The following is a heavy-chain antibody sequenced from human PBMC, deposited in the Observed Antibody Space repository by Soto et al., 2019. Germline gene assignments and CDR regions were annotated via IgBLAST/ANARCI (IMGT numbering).Heavy chain of an antibody. V-gene: IGHV4-30-4*08. Sequence: NPSETLSLTCAVSGDSIIGIYHWAWIRQPPGKGLEWIGYIYYSGSTYYNPSLKSRVTISVDTSKNQFSLKLSSVTAAATAVYYCASGITILKRHGGNGYGMDVWGQGTTVTVSS. CDR3: ASGITILKRHGGNGYGMDV. CDR2: IYYSGST. D-gene: IGHD3-9*01. J-gene: IGHJ6*02. CDR1: GDSIIGIYH.